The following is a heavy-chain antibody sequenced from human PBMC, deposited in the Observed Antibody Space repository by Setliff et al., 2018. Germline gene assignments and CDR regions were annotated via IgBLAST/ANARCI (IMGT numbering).Heavy chain of an antibody. CDR1: GYSFSTYA. D-gene: IGHD2-21*02. CDR2: INTNTGNP. V-gene: IGHV7-4-1*02. Sequence: ASVKVSCKASGYSFSTYAMSWIRQAPGQGLEWMGWINTNTGNPSYAQGFTGRFVFSLDTSVSTAYLQISSLKPEDTAVYYCARASRFGTAIYKGDYYMDVWGNGTTVTVSS. CDR3: ARASRFGTAIYKGDYYMDV. J-gene: IGHJ6*03.